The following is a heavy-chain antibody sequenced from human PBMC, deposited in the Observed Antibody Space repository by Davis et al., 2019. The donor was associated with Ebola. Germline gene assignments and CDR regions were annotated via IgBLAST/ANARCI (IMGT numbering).Heavy chain of an antibody. CDR3: ARARQATMTSFYFDS. J-gene: IGHJ4*02. D-gene: IGHD4-17*01. Sequence: MPSETLSLTCSVSGASIRTYYWTWIRQSPGKGLEWIGHVYHRGDTNYNPSLQGRLTISIDTSKSQFSMNLTSVTTADTAIYYCARARQATMTSFYFDSWGQGALVIVSS. V-gene: IGHV4-59*01. CDR1: GASIRTYY. CDR2: VYHRGDT.